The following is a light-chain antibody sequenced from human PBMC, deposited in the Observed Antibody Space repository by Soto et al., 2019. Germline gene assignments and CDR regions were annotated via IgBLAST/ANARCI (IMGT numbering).Light chain of an antibody. J-gene: IGKJ4*01. CDR1: EGISNY. CDR3: QKYNNGGPPT. CDR2: AAS. V-gene: IGKV1-27*01. Sequence: DIQMTQSPSSLSASIGDRVTITCRATEGISNYLAWFQQKPGKVPKLLIYAASTLQSGVPSRFSGSGSGTDFTLTISSLQPDDVATYYCQKYNNGGPPTFGGGTKVDIK.